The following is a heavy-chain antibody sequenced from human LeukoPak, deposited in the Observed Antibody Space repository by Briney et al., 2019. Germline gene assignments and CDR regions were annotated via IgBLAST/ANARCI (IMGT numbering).Heavy chain of an antibody. CDR3: ARDVETISPPNYFDY. CDR1: GGTFSSYA. CDR2: IIPNFGTA. D-gene: IGHD3-3*01. V-gene: IGHV1-69*13. Sequence: VASVTVSCKASGGTFSSYAISWVRQAPGQGLEWMGGIIPNFGTANYAQKFQGRVTITADESTSTVYMELSSLRSEDTAVYYCARDVETISPPNYFDYWGQGTLVTVSS. J-gene: IGHJ4*02.